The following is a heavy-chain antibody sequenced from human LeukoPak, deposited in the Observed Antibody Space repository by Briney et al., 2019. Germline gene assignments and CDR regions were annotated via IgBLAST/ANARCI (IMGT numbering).Heavy chain of an antibody. CDR1: GFTFHNYE. J-gene: IGHJ3*02. CDR3: ARPKGFVDI. CDR2: ISSSGATI. V-gene: IGHV3-48*03. Sequence: GGSLRLSCVAPGFTFHNYEMNWVRQAPGKGLEWVSYISSSGATIYYADAVKGRFTISRDNAKSSLYLQMNSLRAEDTAVYYCARPKGFVDIWGQGTMVTVSS.